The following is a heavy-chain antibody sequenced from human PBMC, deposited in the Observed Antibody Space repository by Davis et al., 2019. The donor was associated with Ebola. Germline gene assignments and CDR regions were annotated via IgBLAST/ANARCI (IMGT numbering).Heavy chain of an antibody. Sequence: AASVQVSCKASGYTFTTYYIHCVRHAPGQGLEWLGIINPSGCSTSYAQKFQGRITMTRDTSTSTVYMELSSLRSEDTAVYYCAKPPSSSSPYGMEVWGQGTTVTVSS. V-gene: IGHV1-46*01. D-gene: IGHD6-6*01. J-gene: IGHJ6*02. CDR1: GYTFTTYY. CDR2: INPSGCST. CDR3: AKPPSSSSPYGMEV.